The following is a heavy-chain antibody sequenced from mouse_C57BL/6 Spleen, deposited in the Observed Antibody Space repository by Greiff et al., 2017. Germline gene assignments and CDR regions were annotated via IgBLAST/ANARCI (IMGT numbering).Heavy chain of an antibody. Sequence: QVQLQQSGAELVRPGTSVKMSCKASGYTFTNYWIGWAKQRPGHGLEWIGDIYPGGGYTNYNEKFKGKATLTADKSSSTAYMQFSSLTSEDSAIYYCARGTTVKRNYFDCWGQGTTLTVSS. V-gene: IGHV1-63*01. D-gene: IGHD1-1*01. CDR1: GYTFTNYW. CDR2: IYPGGGYT. J-gene: IGHJ2*01. CDR3: ARGTTVKRNYFDC.